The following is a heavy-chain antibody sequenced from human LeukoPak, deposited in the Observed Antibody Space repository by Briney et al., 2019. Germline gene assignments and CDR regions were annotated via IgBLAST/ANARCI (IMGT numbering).Heavy chain of an antibody. J-gene: IGHJ6*02. CDR2: IWYDGSNK. CDR3: ARDPPRSRFGILYWYGMDV. D-gene: IGHD3-10*01. Sequence: GGSLRLSCAASGFTFSSYGMHWVRQAPGKGLEWVAVIWYDGSNKYYADSVKGRFTISRDNSKNTLYLQMNSLRAEDTAVYYCARDPPRSRFGILYWYGMDVWGQGTTVTVSS. V-gene: IGHV3-33*08. CDR1: GFTFSSYG.